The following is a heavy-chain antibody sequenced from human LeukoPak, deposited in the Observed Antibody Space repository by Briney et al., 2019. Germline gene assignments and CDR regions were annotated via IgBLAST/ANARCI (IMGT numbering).Heavy chain of an antibody. CDR3: ASPGSPGFGRHPYGMDV. Sequence: GGSLRLSCAASGFTFSSCAMSWVRQAPGKGLEWVSAISGSGGSTYYADSVKGRFTISRDNSKNTLYLQMNSLRAGDTAVYYCASPGSPGFGRHPYGMDVWGQGTTVTVSS. CDR2: ISGSGGST. J-gene: IGHJ6*02. CDR1: GFTFSSCA. D-gene: IGHD3-10*01. V-gene: IGHV3-23*01.